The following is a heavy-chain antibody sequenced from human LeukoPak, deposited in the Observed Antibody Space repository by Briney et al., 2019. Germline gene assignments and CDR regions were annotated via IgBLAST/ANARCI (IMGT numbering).Heavy chain of an antibody. CDR1: GFTVSSNY. J-gene: IGHJ4*02. CDR2: IYSGGST. D-gene: IGHD3-10*01. V-gene: IGHV3-53*01. Sequence: GGSLRLSCAASGFTVSSNYMTWVRQAPGKGLEWVSVIYSGGSTYYADSVKGRFTISRDNSKNTLYLQMNSLRAEDTAVYYCARVTYGSGTYGAFDYWGQGTLVTVSS. CDR3: ARVTYGSGTYGAFDY.